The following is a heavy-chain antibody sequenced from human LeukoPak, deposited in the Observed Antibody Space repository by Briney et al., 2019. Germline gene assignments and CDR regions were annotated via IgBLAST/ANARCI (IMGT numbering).Heavy chain of an antibody. J-gene: IGHJ3*02. CDR2: IYYSGST. Sequence: SQTLSLTCTVSGGSISSGGYYWSWIRQHPGKGLEWIGYIYYSGSTYYNPSLKSRVTISVDTSKNQFSLKLSSVTAADTAAYYCARRSTYYYDSSVDSETLHSDAFDIWGQGTMVTVSS. V-gene: IGHV4-31*03. D-gene: IGHD3-22*01. CDR1: GGSISSGGYY. CDR3: ARRSTYYYDSSVDSETLHSDAFDI.